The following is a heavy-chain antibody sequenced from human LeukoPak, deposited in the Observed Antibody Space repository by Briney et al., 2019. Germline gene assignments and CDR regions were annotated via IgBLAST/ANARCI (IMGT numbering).Heavy chain of an antibody. CDR3: ASPLPYYYGSGSYLPGFDI. D-gene: IGHD3-10*01. V-gene: IGHV4-34*01. Sequence: SETLSLTCTVSGGSISSYYWSWIRQPPGKGLEWIGEINHSGSTNYNPSLKSRVTISVDTSKNQFSLKLSSVTAADTAVYYCASPLPYYYGSGSYLPGFDIWGQGTMVTVSS. J-gene: IGHJ3*02. CDR1: GGSISSYY. CDR2: INHSGST.